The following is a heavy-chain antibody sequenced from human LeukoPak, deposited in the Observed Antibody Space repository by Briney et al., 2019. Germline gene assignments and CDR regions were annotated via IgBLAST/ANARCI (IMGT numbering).Heavy chain of an antibody. CDR3: ARGGTAMAPWYFDY. CDR1: GFTFSTYA. J-gene: IGHJ4*02. Sequence: GGSLRLSCAASGFTFSTYAMSWVRQAPGKGLEWVSAVSGSGGSTYYADSVEGRFTISRDNSKNTLYLQMNSLRAEDTAVYYCARGGTAMAPWYFDYWGQGTLVTVSS. V-gene: IGHV3-23*01. D-gene: IGHD5-18*01. CDR2: VSGSGGST.